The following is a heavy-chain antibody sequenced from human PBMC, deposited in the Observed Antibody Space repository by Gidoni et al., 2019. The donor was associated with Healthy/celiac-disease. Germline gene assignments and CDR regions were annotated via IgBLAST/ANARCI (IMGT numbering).Heavy chain of an antibody. Sequence: AASGFTFSNAWMSGVRKAPGKGMEWVGSIKSKTDGGTTDYAAPVKGRFTISRDYSKNTLYLQMNSLKTEDTAVYYCTTYLWSWGQGTLVTVSS. V-gene: IGHV3-15*01. CDR3: TTYLWS. CDR2: IKSKTDGGTT. CDR1: GFTFSNAW. J-gene: IGHJ4*02. D-gene: IGHD2-21*01.